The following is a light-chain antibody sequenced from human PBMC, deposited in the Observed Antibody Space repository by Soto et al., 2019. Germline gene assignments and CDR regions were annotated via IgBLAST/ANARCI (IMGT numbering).Light chain of an antibody. CDR3: QQFKSYPLT. CDR2: ATS. V-gene: IGKV1-9*01. J-gene: IGKJ4*01. Sequence: DIQLTQSPSFLSASVGDRVTITCRASQDLTGYLAWYQQEPGKAPKLLISATSTLQSGVPSRFSGSGSGTEMTLTISSLQPEDFETYYCQQFKSYPLTVGGGTKVDIK. CDR1: QDLTGY.